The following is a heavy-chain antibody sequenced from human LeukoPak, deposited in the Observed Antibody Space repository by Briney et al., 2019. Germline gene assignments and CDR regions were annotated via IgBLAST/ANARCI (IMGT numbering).Heavy chain of an antibody. J-gene: IGHJ4*02. CDR2: IIPIFGTA. Sequence: ASVKVSCKASGGTFSSYAISWVRQAPGQGLEWMGGIIPIFGTANYAQKFQGRVTITADKSTSTAYMELSSLRSEDTAAYYCARELRQLVGPYFDYWGQGTLVTVSS. V-gene: IGHV1-69*06. CDR3: ARELRQLVGPYFDY. D-gene: IGHD6-6*01. CDR1: GGTFSSYA.